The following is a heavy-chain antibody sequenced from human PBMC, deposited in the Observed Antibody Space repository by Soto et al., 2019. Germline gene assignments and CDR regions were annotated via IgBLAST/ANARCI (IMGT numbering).Heavy chain of an antibody. V-gene: IGHV2-5*02. J-gene: IGHJ4*02. CDR1: GFSLSTSGVG. D-gene: IGHD1-7*01. CDR2: IYCDDDK. CDR3: VHRXXQYTXXYVYFDY. Sequence: QITLKESGPTLVKPTQTLTLTCTFSGFSLSTSGVGVGWIRQSPGKALEWLALIYCDDDKRYSPSLKSRLTITXDXXXXXXVLXXTXXXXXXXXXYXCVHRXXQYTXXYVYFDYWGQGTLVTVSS.